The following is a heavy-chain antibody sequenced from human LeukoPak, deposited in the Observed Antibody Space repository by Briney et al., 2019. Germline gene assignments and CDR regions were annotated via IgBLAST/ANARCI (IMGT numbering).Heavy chain of an antibody. Sequence: GGSLRLSCAASGFTFSSYSMNWVRQAPGKGLEWVASISSSSSYIYYADSVKGLFTISRDNSKNTLYLQMNSLRAEDTAVYYCAKAPQHGCWGQGALVTVSS. CDR2: ISSSSSYI. D-gene: IGHD1-1*01. V-gene: IGHV3-21*04. J-gene: IGHJ4*02. CDR1: GFTFSSYS. CDR3: AKAPQHGC.